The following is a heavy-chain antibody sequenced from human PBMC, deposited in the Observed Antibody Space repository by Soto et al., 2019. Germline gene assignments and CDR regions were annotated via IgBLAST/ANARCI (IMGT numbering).Heavy chain of an antibody. CDR3: ARDRGPIAAAGRWTKDWFDP. J-gene: IGHJ5*02. Sequence: SQTLSLTCAMSGDSVSSNSAAWNWIRQSPSRGLEWLGRTYYRSKWYNDYAVSVKSRITINPDTSKNQFSLQLNSVTPEDTAVYYCARDRGPIAAAGRWTKDWFDPWGQGTLVTVS. D-gene: IGHD6-13*01. CDR1: GDSVSSNSAA. CDR2: TYYRSKWYN. V-gene: IGHV6-1*01.